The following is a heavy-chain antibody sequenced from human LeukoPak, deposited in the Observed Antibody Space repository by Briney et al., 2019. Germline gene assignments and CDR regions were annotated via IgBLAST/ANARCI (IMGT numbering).Heavy chain of an antibody. J-gene: IGHJ5*02. CDR2: IYYSGSA. CDR1: GDSVSSSY. CDR3: ARGVKAET. D-gene: IGHD2-15*01. Sequence: SETLSLTCTVSGDSVSSSYWNWIRQPPGKGLEWIGYIYYSGSANYNPSLKSRVTISVDTSKNQFSLKLSSVTAADTAVYHCARGVKAETWGQGTLVTVSS. V-gene: IGHV4-59*02.